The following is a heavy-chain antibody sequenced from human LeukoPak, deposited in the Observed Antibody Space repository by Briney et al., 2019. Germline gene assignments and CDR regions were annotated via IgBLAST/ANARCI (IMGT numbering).Heavy chain of an antibody. CDR3: ARAEGVLTPCYFDC. CDR1: GGSISSGGYY. CDR2: IYYSGST. V-gene: IGHV4-31*03. Sequence: PSETLSLTCTVSGGSISSGGYYWSWIRLHPGKGLEWIGYIYYSGSTYYNPSLKSRVTISVDTSKNQFSLKLSSVTAADTAVYYCARAEGVLTPCYFDCWGQGTLVTVSS. J-gene: IGHJ4*02. D-gene: IGHD4/OR15-4a*01.